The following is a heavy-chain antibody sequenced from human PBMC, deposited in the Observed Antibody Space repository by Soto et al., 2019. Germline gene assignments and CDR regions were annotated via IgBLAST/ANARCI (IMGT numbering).Heavy chain of an antibody. CDR1: GYTFTSYG. Sequence: QVQLVQSGAEVKKPGASVKVSCKASGYTFTSYGISWVRQAPGQGLEWMGWISAYNGNTNYAQKLQGRVTMTTDTSTSTAYMELRSLRSDDTAVYYCARLPARVDRHKYYYYGMDVWGQGTTVTVSS. J-gene: IGHJ6*02. D-gene: IGHD3-3*01. CDR2: ISAYNGNT. CDR3: ARLPARVDRHKYYYYGMDV. V-gene: IGHV1-18*01.